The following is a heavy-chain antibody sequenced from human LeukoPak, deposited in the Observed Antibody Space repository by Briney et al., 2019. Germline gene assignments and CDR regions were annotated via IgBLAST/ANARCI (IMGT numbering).Heavy chain of an antibody. Sequence: SETLSLTCTVSGGSISSYYWSWIRQPPGKGLEWIGYIYYIGSTNYNPSLKSRVTISVDTSKNQFSLKLNDVTAADTAVYYCARGTVGALGYRFVYWGQGTLVTVSS. J-gene: IGHJ4*02. D-gene: IGHD1-26*01. V-gene: IGHV4-59*01. CDR1: GGSISSYY. CDR3: ARGTVGALGYRFVY. CDR2: IYYIGST.